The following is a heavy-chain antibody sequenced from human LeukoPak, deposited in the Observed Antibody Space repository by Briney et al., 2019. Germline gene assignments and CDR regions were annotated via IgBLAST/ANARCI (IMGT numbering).Heavy chain of an antibody. CDR2: INPNSGGT. Sequence: ASVKVSCKASGYTFTGSYMHWVRQAPGQGLEWMGWINPNSGGTNYAQKFQGRVTMTRDTSISTAYMELSRLRSDDTAVYYCARDPRGVSSIAAAGTIDYWGQGTLVSVSS. D-gene: IGHD6-13*01. CDR3: ARDPRGVSSIAAAGTIDY. J-gene: IGHJ4*02. V-gene: IGHV1-2*02. CDR1: GYTFTGSY.